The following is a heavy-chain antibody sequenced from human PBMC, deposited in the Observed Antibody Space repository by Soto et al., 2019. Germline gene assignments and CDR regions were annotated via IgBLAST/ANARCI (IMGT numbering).Heavy chain of an antibody. CDR2: IIPMIPRT. D-gene: IGHD3-9*01. V-gene: IGHV1-69*01. J-gene: IGHJ4*02. CDR1: GGTFNNYG. Sequence: QVQLVQSGAEVKKPGSSVKVSCKASGGTFNNYGMGWVRQAPGQGLEWMGGIIPMIPRTNYAQKFKGRVTLTADSSGSTDYTEVRSLGSVDTAVYYCASLDYDVLTGYSYDDWGQGTLGAVSS. CDR3: ASLDYDVLTGYSYDD.